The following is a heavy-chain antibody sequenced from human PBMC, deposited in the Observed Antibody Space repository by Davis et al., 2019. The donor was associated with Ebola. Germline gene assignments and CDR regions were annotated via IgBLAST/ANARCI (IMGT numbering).Heavy chain of an antibody. CDR3: VKYFNYAFEW. Sequence: PGGSLRLSCAASAFPFIGHWMSWVRQAPGKGLEWVANIKQDGSEKYYVDSVRGRFTISRDNAKNSLHLQMNSLRAEDTAVYFCVKYFNYAFEWWGRGTLVTVSS. D-gene: IGHD2/OR15-2a*01. V-gene: IGHV3-7*03. J-gene: IGHJ4*02. CDR1: AFPFIGHW. CDR2: IKQDGSEK.